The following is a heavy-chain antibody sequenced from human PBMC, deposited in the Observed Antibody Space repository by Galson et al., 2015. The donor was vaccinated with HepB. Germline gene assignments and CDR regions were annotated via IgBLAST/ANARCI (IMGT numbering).Heavy chain of an antibody. Sequence: LSLTCTVSGGSISSYYWSWIRQPPGKGLEWIGYIYYSGSTNYNPSLKSRVTISVDTSKNQFSLKLSSVTAADTAVYYCARVNGDYSNYRSETYYYYYYMDVWGKGTTVTVSS. V-gene: IGHV4-59*01. J-gene: IGHJ6*03. CDR2: IYYSGST. CDR3: ARVNGDYSNYRSETYYYYYYMDV. CDR1: GGSISSYY. D-gene: IGHD4-11*01.